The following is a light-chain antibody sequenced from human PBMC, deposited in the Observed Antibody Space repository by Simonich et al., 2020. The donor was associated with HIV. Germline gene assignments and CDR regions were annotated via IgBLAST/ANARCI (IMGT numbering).Light chain of an antibody. CDR3: QQYYSYPLT. J-gene: IGKJ4*01. CDR2: AAS. CDR1: QGIRSY. V-gene: IGKV1-8*01. Sequence: AIRMTQSPSSLSAYIGDKVTFTCRASQGIRSYLAWYQKEAGKAPKLLIYAASTLQSGVPSRFSGSGSGTDFTLTISLQSEDSATYYCQQYYSYPLTFGGGTKLEIK.